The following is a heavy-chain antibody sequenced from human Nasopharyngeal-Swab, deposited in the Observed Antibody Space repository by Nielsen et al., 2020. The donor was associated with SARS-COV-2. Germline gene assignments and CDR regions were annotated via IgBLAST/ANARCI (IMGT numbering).Heavy chain of an antibody. CDR3: AKDIMTTVTYDWWFDP. D-gene: IGHD4-17*01. Sequence: ASVKVSCKASGYTFTSYAMHWVRQPPGQRLEWMGWINAGNGNTKYSPKFQGRVTITRDTSAGTAYMELSSLRSEDTAVYYCAKDIMTTVTYDWWFDPWGQGTLVTVSS. V-gene: IGHV1-3*01. CDR2: INAGNGNT. J-gene: IGHJ5*02. CDR1: GYTFTSYA.